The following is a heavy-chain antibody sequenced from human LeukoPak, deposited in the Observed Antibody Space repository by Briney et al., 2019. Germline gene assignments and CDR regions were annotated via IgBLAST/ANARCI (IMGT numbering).Heavy chain of an antibody. V-gene: IGHV5-51*01. J-gene: IGHJ4*02. D-gene: IGHD3-3*01. Sequence: GESLKISCEGSGYTFSSHWIGWVRQVSGKGLEWRGIIYPHDSHTTYSPSFEGQVTISADKSISTAYLQWTSLKASDSAIYYCAKSFGVNTYFFDQWGQGTLVTVSS. CDR3: AKSFGVNTYFFDQ. CDR2: IYPHDSHT. CDR1: GYTFSSHW.